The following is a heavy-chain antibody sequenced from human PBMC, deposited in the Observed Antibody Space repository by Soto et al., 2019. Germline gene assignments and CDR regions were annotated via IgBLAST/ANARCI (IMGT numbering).Heavy chain of an antibody. CDR2: INHSGST. V-gene: IGHV4-34*01. J-gene: IGHJ6*02. Sequence: SETLSLTCADYGGSFSGYYWSWIRQPPGKGLEWIGEINHSGSTNYNPSLKSRVTISVDTSKNQFSLKLSSVTAADTAVYYCARSRGYGMDVWGQGTTVTVSS. CDR1: GGSFSGYY. D-gene: IGHD3-10*01. CDR3: ARSRGYGMDV.